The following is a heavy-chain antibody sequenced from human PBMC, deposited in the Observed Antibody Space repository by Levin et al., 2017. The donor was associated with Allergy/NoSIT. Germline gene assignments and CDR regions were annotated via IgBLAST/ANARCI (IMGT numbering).Heavy chain of an antibody. Sequence: AGGSLRLSCVASGFIFSNYAMHWVRQAPGKGLEWVARISFDGNDKYYVQSVKGRFTISRDNSKNTTYLQMSGLNTEDTAVYYCVKGAKFSSGSNYFYYYMDVWGKGTTVRVS. J-gene: IGHJ6*03. V-gene: IGHV3-30*18. CDR3: VKGAKFSSGSNYFYYYMDV. CDR2: ISFDGNDK. D-gene: IGHD6-19*01. CDR1: GFIFSNYA.